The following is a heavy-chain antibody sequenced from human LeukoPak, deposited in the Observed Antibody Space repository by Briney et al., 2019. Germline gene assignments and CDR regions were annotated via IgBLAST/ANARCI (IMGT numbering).Heavy chain of an antibody. V-gene: IGHV3-33*01. CDR1: GFTFSTHG. CDR3: AREWTIGGIQLWFGEIDY. Sequence: PGRSLRLSCEASGFTFSTHGMHWVRQAPGKGLEWVAIIWFDGSHKFYADSVKGRFTVSRDSSKNTLYLQMNSLRAEDTAVYYCAREWTIGGIQLWFGEIDYWGQGTLVTVSS. D-gene: IGHD5-18*01. CDR2: IWFDGSHK. J-gene: IGHJ4*02.